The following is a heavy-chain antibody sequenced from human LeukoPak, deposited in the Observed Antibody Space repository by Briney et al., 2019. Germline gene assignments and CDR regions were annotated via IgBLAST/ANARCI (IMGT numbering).Heavy chain of an antibody. J-gene: IGHJ6*03. D-gene: IGHD3-10*01. V-gene: IGHV4-31*03. CDR3: ARDTYYYGSGSSSGRYYYYMDV. CDR2: SYYSGST. CDR1: GGSISSGGYY. Sequence: PSETLSLTCTVSGGSISSGGYYWSWIRQHPGKGLEWIGYSYYSGSTYYNPSRKSRVSISVDTSKNQFSLKLSSVTAADTAVYYCARDTYYYGSGSSSGRYYYYMDVWGKGTTVTVSS.